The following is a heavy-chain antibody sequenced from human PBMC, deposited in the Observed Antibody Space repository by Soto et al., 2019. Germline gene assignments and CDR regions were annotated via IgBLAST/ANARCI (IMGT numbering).Heavy chain of an antibody. D-gene: IGHD3-22*01. J-gene: IGHJ4*02. Sequence: QVQLQESGPGLVKPSQTLSLTCTVSGGSISSGGYYWSWIRQHPGKGLEWIGYIYYSGSTYYNPSLKSRVTISVDTSKNQFSLKLSSVTAADTAVYYCARAVEDSSGYSPFDYWGQGTLVTVSS. CDR2: IYYSGST. CDR1: GGSISSGGYY. V-gene: IGHV4-31*03. CDR3: ARAVEDSSGYSPFDY.